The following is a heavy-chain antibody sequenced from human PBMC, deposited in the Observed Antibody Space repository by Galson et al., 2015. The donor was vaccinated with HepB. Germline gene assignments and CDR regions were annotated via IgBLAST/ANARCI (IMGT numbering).Heavy chain of an antibody. CDR3: ARGMNSRTYYNYYYYHYGMDV. CDR1: GFTLSSNW. D-gene: IGHD5-24*01. J-gene: IGHJ6*02. Sequence: SLRLSCAASGFTLSSNWMTWVRQAPGKGLEWVANIKQDGSEKYYVDSVKGRFTISRDNAKNSLYLQMNSLRAEDTAIYYCARGMNSRTYYNYYYYHYGMDVWGQGTTVTVSS. V-gene: IGHV3-7*03. CDR2: IKQDGSEK.